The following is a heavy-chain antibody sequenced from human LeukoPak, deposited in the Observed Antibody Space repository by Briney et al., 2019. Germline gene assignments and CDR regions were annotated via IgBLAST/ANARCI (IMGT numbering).Heavy chain of an antibody. CDR1: GFPFSSYA. CDR2: ISDSGGST. CDR3: VRGYSFGPYGMDV. J-gene: IGHJ6*02. V-gene: IGHV3-64D*09. D-gene: IGHD2-15*01. Sequence: GGSLRLSCSASGFPFSSYAMHWVRQAPGKGLEYVSAISDSGGSTYYADSVKGRFTFSRDNSKNTLYLQMSSLRAEDTAVYFCVRGYSFGPYGMDVWGQGTTVTVSS.